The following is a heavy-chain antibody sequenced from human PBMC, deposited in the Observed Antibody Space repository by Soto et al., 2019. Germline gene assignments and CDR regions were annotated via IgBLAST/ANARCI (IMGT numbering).Heavy chain of an antibody. D-gene: IGHD3-10*01. CDR2: IYYSGST. V-gene: IGHV4-30-4*02. CDR3: VRDLNGSGDY. Sequence: SETLSLTCTVSGGSISSGDYYWSWIRQPPGKGLEWIGYIYYSGSTYYNPSLKSRVTISVDTSKNQFSLKLSSVTAADTAIYFCVRDLNGSGDYWGQGTLVTVSS. J-gene: IGHJ4*02. CDR1: GGSISSGDYY.